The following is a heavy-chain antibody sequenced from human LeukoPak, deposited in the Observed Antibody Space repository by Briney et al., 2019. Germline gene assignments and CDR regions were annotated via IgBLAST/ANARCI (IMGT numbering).Heavy chain of an antibody. Sequence: ASVKVSCKASGYTFTGYYMHWVRQAPGQGLEWMGWINPNSGGTNYAQKFQGRVTMTRDTSISTAYMELSRLRSDDTAVYYCAREAITMVRGVSRWFDPWGQGTLVTVSS. V-gene: IGHV1-2*02. CDR1: GYTFTGYY. CDR2: INPNSGGT. D-gene: IGHD3-10*01. CDR3: AREAITMVRGVSRWFDP. J-gene: IGHJ5*02.